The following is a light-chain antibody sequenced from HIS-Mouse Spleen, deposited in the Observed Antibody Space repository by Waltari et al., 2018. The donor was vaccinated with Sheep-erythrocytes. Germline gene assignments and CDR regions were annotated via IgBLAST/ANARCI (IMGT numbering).Light chain of an antibody. Sequence: DIVMTQSPLSLPVTPGEPASISCRSSQSLLHSNGYNYLDWYLQKPGQSPQLLIYLGSNRASGVPDRFSVSGSGTDFTLTISSLQPEDFATYYCQQSYSTPPLTFGGGTKVEIK. CDR1: QSLLHSNGYNY. CDR2: LGS. CDR3: QQSYSTPPLT. J-gene: IGKJ4*01. V-gene: IGKV2-28*01.